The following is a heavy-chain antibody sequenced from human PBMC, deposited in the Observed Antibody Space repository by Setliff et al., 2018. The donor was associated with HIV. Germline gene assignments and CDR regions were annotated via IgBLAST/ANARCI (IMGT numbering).Heavy chain of an antibody. CDR3: ARERDLYYDNSGYSFDY. Sequence: LSLTCTVSGGSISSNSYYWSWIRQPAGKGLEWIGHIYTSGSTNYNPSLKSRATISVDTSKNQFSLNLRSVTAADTAVYYCARERDLYYDNSGYSFDYWGQGTLVTVSS. V-gene: IGHV4-61*09. J-gene: IGHJ4*02. CDR2: IYTSGST. CDR1: GGSISSNSYY. D-gene: IGHD3-22*01.